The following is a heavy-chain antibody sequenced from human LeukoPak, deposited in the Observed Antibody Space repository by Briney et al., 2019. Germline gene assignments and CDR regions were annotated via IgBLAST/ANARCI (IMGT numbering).Heavy chain of an antibody. J-gene: IGHJ4*02. V-gene: IGHV3-21*01. CDR1: GFTFRSYS. Sequence: GGSLRLSCVASGFTFRSYSMNWVRQAPGKGLEWVSYLSSTGDIYSADSVKGRFTISRDNAQNSLYLQMNSLRVEDTAVYYCARDYNWGFDCWGQGTLVTVSS. CDR2: LSSTGDI. CDR3: ARDYNWGFDC. D-gene: IGHD3-16*01.